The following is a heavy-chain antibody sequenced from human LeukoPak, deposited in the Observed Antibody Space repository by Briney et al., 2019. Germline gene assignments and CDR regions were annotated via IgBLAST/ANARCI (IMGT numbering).Heavy chain of an antibody. CDR3: TRDSGSYSTSYRFDS. CDR2: IYTSGRT. J-gene: IGHJ4*02. Sequence: PSETLSLTCTVSAGSIRNFYWTWIRQPAGKGLEWIGRIYTSGRTNYNPSLKSRVTLSVDTSKNQFSLHLNSVTPEDTAVYFCTRDSGSYSTSYRFDSWGQGTLVTVSS. CDR1: AGSIRNFY. D-gene: IGHD6-6*01. V-gene: IGHV4-4*07.